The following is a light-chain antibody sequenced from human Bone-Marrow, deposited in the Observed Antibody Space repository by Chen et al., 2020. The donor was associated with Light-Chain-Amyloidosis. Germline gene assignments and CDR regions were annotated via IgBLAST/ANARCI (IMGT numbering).Light chain of an antibody. CDR1: TSNIGTGYD. CDR2: AFS. V-gene: IGLV1-40*01. Sequence: QSVLTQPPSVSGAPGHRVTISCTGRTSNIGTGYDVHWYQQFPGTAPRLLIFAFSNRPAGVPDRFSGSKSGTSASLAITGRQTEDEADYCCQSYDSSLGVVIFGGGTKLTVL. CDR3: QSYDSSLGVVI. J-gene: IGLJ2*01.